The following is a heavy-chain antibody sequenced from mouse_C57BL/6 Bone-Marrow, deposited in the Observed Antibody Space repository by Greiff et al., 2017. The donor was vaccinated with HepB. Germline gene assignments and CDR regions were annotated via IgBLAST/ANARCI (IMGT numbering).Heavy chain of an antibody. CDR2: IDPSDSYT. Sequence: QVQLQQPGAELVMPGASVKLSCKASGYTFTSYWMHWVKQRPGQGLEWIGEIDPSDSYTNYNQKFKGKSTLTVDKSSSTAYMQLSSLTSEDSAVYYCARGRNGGYWGQGTTLTVSS. V-gene: IGHV1-69*01. D-gene: IGHD2-1*01. J-gene: IGHJ2*01. CDR1: GYTFTSYW. CDR3: ARGRNGGY.